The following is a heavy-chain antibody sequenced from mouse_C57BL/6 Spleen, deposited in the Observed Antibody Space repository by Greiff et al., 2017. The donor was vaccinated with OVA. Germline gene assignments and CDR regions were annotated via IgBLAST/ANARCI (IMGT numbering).Heavy chain of an antibody. Sequence: EVKLVESEGGLVQPGSSMKLSCTASGFTFSDYYMAWVRQVPEKGLEWVANINYDGSSTYYLDSLKSRFIISRDNAKNILYLQMSSLKSEVTATYYCARDPGDYFDYWGQGTTLTVSS. CDR3: ARDPGDYFDY. V-gene: IGHV5-16*01. CDR2: INYDGSST. CDR1: GFTFSDYY. J-gene: IGHJ2*01.